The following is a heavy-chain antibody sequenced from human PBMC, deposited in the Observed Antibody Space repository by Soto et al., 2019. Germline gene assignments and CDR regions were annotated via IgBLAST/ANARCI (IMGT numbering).Heavy chain of an antibody. Sequence: QVQLVQSGAEVKKPGASVKVSCKASGYTFTSYGISWVRQAPGQGLEWMGWISAYNGNTNYAQKLQGRVXXTXDXXTSTAYMELRSLRSDDTAVYYCARMVATEGNWFDPWGQGTLVTVSS. D-gene: IGHD2-15*01. CDR2: ISAYNGNT. J-gene: IGHJ5*02. CDR3: ARMVATEGNWFDP. V-gene: IGHV1-18*01. CDR1: GYTFTSYG.